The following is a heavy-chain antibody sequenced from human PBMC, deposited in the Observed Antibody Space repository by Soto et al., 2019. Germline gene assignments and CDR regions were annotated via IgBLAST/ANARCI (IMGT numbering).Heavy chain of an antibody. CDR2: IRSKAYGGTT. J-gene: IGHJ3*01. CDR1: GFTFGDYA. D-gene: IGHD2-2*01. Sequence: GGSLRLSCTASGFTFGDYAMSWFRQAPGKGLEWVGFIRSKAYGGTTEYAASVKGRFTISRDDSKSIAYLQMNSLKTEDTAVYYCTRGERDIVVVPAAGPDAFDFWGQGTMVTVSS. CDR3: TRGERDIVVVPAAGPDAFDF. V-gene: IGHV3-49*03.